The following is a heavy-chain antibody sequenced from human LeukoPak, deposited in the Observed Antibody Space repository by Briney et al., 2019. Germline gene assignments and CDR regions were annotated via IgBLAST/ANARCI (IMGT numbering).Heavy chain of an antibody. V-gene: IGHV3-48*02. CDR2: ISSDSSTI. CDR1: GFTFNSYN. J-gene: IGHJ4*02. D-gene: IGHD2-15*01. Sequence: GGSLRLSCAASGFTFNSYNMNWVRQAPGKGLEWVSYISSDSSTIFYADSVKGRFTISRDNAKNSLYLQMSSLRDEDTAVYYCAQKGGTDHWGQGTLVTVSS. CDR3: AQKGGTDH.